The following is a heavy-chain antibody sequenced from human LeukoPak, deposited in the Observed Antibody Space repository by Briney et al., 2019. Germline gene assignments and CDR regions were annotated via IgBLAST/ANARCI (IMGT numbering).Heavy chain of an antibody. CDR3: ARDPYDFWSGYYYYYYYYMDV. CDR2: INPNSGGT. V-gene: IGHV1-2*02. CDR1: GYTFTGYY. J-gene: IGHJ6*03. D-gene: IGHD3-3*01. Sequence: ASVKVSCKASGYTFTGYYMHWVRQAPGQGLEWMGWINPNSGGTNYAQKFQGRVTMTRDTSISTAYMELSRLRSDDTAVYYCARDPYDFWSGYYYYYYYYMDVWGKGTTVTVSS.